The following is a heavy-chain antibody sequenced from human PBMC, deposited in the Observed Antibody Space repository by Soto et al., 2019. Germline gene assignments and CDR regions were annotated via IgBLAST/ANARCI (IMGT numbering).Heavy chain of an antibody. CDR1: GGSFSGYY. CDR2: INHSGST. CDR3: ARAPNYDYVWGSYRTGWFDP. Sequence: SETLSLTCAVYGGSFSGYYWSWIRQPPGKGLEWIGEINHSGSTNYNPSLKSRVTISVDTSKNQFSLKLSSVTAADTAAYYCARAPNYDYVWGSYRTGWFDPWGQGTLVTVSS. V-gene: IGHV4-34*01. D-gene: IGHD3-16*02. J-gene: IGHJ5*02.